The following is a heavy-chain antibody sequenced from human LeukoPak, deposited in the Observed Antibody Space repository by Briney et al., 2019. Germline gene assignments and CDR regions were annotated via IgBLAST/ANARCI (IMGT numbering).Heavy chain of an antibody. V-gene: IGHV1-18*01. D-gene: IGHD6-6*01. CDR3: ARDQSGGGSSPPTDKFDY. CDR1: GYTFTSYG. J-gene: IGHJ4*02. Sequence: ASVKVSCKASGYTFTSYGISWVRQAPGQGLEWMGWTSAYNGNTNYAQKLQGRVTMTTDTSTSTAYMELRSLRSDDTAVYYCARDQSGGGSSPPTDKFDYWGQGTLVTVSS. CDR2: TSAYNGNT.